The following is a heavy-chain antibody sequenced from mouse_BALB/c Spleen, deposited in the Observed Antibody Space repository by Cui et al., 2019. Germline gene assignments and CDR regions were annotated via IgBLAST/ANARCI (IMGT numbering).Heavy chain of an antibody. CDR2: IDPNSGGT. V-gene: IGHV1-72*01. CDR1: GYTFTSYW. CDR3: ARYDYYGSSYFDY. J-gene: IGHJ2*01. Sequence: VHLQHTRAALGKPGASVKLSGKASGYTFTSYWMHWVKQRPGRGLEWIGRIDPNSGGTKYNEKFKSKATLTVDKPSSTAYMQLSSRTSEDSAVYYCARYDYYGSSYFDYWGQGTTLTVSS. D-gene: IGHD1-1*01.